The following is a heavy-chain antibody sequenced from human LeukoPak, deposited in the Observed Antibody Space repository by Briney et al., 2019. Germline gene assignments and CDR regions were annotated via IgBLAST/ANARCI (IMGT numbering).Heavy chain of an antibody. CDR1: GDSVSSNSAT. CDR2: TYYRSKWSN. D-gene: IGHD6-13*01. CDR3: AGNLAAAATFDY. V-gene: IGHV6-1*01. J-gene: IGHJ4*02. Sequence: SQTLSLTCAISGDSVSSNSATWNWIRQSPSRGLEWLGRTYYRSKWSNDYAVSVRSRITINPDTSKNQFSLQLISVTPEETAVYFRAGNLAAAATFDYWGQGTLVTVSS.